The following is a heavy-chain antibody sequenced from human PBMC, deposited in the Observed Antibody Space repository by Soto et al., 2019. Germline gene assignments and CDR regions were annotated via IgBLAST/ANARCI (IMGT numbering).Heavy chain of an antibody. V-gene: IGHV3-13*04. J-gene: IGHJ5*02. CDR2: IGTAGDT. CDR1: GFTFSSYD. CDR3: ARVYDILTSAWLDP. D-gene: IGHD3-9*01. Sequence: HPGGSLRLSCAASGFTFSSYDMHWVRQATGKGLEWVSAIGTAGDTYYPGSVKGRFTISRDDAKNSLYLQMNSLRVEDTAVYYCARVYDILTSAWLDPWGQGTLVTVSS.